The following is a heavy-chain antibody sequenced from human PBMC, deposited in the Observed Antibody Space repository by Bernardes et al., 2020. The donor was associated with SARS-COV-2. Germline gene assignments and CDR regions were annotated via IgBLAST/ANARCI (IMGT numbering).Heavy chain of an antibody. CDR2: ISNSGTT. CDR1: GGSISSHY. CDR3: ARDVGNGDFYFDF. V-gene: IGHV4-59*11. J-gene: IGHJ4*02. D-gene: IGHD4-17*01. Sequence: SEPLSLTCTVFGGSISSHYWNWIRQPPGKRLEWIGYISNSGTTNYNPSLRGRVTMSVDTSKNQFSLNLTSVTAADTAVYYCARDVGNGDFYFDFWGQGALVTVS.